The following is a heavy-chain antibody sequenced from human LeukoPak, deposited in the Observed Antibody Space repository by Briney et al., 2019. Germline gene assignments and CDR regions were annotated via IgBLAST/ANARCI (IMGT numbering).Heavy chain of an antibody. J-gene: IGHJ4*02. V-gene: IGHV3-23*01. CDR3: ASGNKGLVAATAHY. CDR1: GFTFSSYA. D-gene: IGHD2-15*01. CDR2: ISGSGGST. Sequence: PGGSLRLSCAASGFTFSSYAMSWVRQAPGKGLEWVSAISGSGGSTYYADSVKGRFTISRDNSKNTLYLQMNSLRAEDTAVYYCASGNKGLVAATAHYWGQGTLVTVSS.